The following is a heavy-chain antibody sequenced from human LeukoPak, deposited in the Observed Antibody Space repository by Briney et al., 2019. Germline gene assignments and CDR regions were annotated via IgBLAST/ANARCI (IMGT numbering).Heavy chain of an antibody. V-gene: IGHV4-59*01. Sequence: SETLSLTCTVSGGSISSYYWSWIRQPPGKGLEWIGYIYYSGSTNYNPSLKSRVTISVDTSKNQFSLKLSSVTAADTAVYYCARGEMATITEFDYWGQGTLVTVSS. CDR1: GGSISSYY. D-gene: IGHD5-24*01. CDR3: ARGEMATITEFDY. J-gene: IGHJ4*02. CDR2: IYYSGST.